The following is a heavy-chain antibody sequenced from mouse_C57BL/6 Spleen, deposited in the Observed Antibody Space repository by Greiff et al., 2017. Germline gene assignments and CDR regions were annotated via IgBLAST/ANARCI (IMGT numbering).Heavy chain of an antibody. CDR1: GYTFTSYW. CDR3: AREGYDYDFAY. CDR2: INPSNGGT. V-gene: IGHV1-53*01. J-gene: IGHJ3*01. D-gene: IGHD2-4*01. Sequence: QVQLQQPWTELVKPGASVKLSCKASGYTFTSYWMHWVKQRPGPGLAWIGNINPSNGGTNYNEKFKSKATLTVDKSSSTAYMQLSSLTSEDSAVYYCAREGYDYDFAYWGQGTLVTVSA.